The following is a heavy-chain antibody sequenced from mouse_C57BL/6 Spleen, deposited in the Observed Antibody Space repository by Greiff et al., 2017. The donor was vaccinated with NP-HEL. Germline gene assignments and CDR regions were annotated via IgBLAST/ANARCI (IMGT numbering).Heavy chain of an antibody. D-gene: IGHD2-4*01. CDR1: GYTFTDYY. Sequence: EVQLQQSGPVLVKPGASVKMSCKASGYTFTDYYMNWVKQSHGKSLEWIGVINPYNGGTSYNQKFKGKATLTVDKSSSTAYMALNSLTSEDSAVYYCARGGLRRGYAMDYWGQGTSVTVSS. CDR3: ARGGLRRGYAMDY. J-gene: IGHJ4*01. V-gene: IGHV1-19*01. CDR2: INPYNGGT.